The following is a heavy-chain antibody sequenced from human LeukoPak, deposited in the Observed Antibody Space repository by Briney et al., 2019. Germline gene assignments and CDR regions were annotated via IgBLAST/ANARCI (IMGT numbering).Heavy chain of an antibody. J-gene: IGHJ6*02. Sequence: SETLSLTCAVCGGSFSGYYWSWIRQPPGKGLEWIGEINHSGSTNYNPSLKSRVTISVDTSKNQFSLKLRSVTAADTAVYYCARGIAAAGAYYYYYYGMDVWGQGTTVTVSS. CDR2: INHSGST. D-gene: IGHD6-13*01. CDR1: GGSFSGYY. V-gene: IGHV4-34*01. CDR3: ARGIAAAGAYYYYYYGMDV.